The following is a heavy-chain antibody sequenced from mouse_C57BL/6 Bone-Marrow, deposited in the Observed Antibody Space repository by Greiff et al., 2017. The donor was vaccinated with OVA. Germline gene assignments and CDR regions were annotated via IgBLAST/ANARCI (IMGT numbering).Heavy chain of an antibody. D-gene: IGHD2-4*01. Sequence: VQLQQSGAELARPGASVKLSCKASGYTFTSYGISWVKQRTGQGLEWIGEISPRSGNTYYNEKFKGKATLTADKSSSTAYMGLRSLTSEDSAVYACARDYDGYFDVWGTGTTVTVSS. J-gene: IGHJ1*03. CDR1: GYTFTSYG. V-gene: IGHV1-81*01. CDR2: ISPRSGNT. CDR3: ARDYDGYFDV.